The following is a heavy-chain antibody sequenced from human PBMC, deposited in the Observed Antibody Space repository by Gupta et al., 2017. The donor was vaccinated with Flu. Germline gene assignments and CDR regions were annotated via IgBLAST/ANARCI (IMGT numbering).Heavy chain of an antibody. D-gene: IGHD6-19*01. CDR2: ISYDGSNK. CDR3: AKDLYSSGWYNPGNY. J-gene: IGHJ4*02. V-gene: IGHV3-30*18. CDR1: YG. Sequence: YGMHWVRQAPGKGLEWVAVISYDGSNKYYADSVKGRFTISRDNSKNTLYLQMNSLRAEDTAVYYCAKDLYSSGWYNPGNYWGQGTRVTVSS.